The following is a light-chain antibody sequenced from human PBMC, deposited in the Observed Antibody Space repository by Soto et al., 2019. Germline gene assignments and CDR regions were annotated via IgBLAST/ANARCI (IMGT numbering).Light chain of an antibody. CDR3: CSYAGSSTWV. V-gene: IGLV2-23*02. Sequence: QSVLTQPASVSGSPGQSITISCTGTSSDVGSYNLVSWYQQHPGKAPKFMIYEVSKRPSGVSNRFSGSKSGNTASLTISGLQAEDEADYYCCSYAGSSTWVFGGGTQLTVL. CDR2: EVS. CDR1: SSDVGSYNL. J-gene: IGLJ3*02.